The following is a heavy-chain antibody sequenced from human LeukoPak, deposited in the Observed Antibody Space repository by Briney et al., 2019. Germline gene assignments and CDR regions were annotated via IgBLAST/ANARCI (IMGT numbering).Heavy chain of an antibody. J-gene: IGHJ4*02. Sequence: GGSLRLSCAASGFTFSSYAMSWVRQAPGKGLEWVSAISGSGGSTYYADSVKGRFTISRDNSKNTLYPQMNSLRAEDTAVYYCAKEFYDTYDSTSFDYWGQGTLVTVSS. D-gene: IGHD3-22*01. CDR1: GFTFSSYA. V-gene: IGHV3-23*01. CDR2: ISGSGGST. CDR3: AKEFYDTYDSTSFDY.